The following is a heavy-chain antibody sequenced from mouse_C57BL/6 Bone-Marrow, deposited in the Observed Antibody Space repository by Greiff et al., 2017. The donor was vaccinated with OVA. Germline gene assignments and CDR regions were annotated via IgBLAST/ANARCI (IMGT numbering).Heavy chain of an antibody. V-gene: IGHV5-2*01. Sequence: EVQLVESGGGLVQPGESLKLSCESNEYEFPSHDLSWVRKTPEKRLELVAAINSDSGSNYYPDTMERRLIISKENTKKTLYLQMSSLRSEDTALYYCARHETNGAMDYWGQGTSVTVSS. CDR2: INSDSGSN. CDR1: EYEFPSHD. CDR3: ARHETNGAMDY. J-gene: IGHJ4*01.